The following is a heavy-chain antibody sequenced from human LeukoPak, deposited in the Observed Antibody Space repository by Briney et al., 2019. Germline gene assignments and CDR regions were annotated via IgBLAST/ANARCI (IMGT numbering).Heavy chain of an antibody. CDR3: ARGDYGDFRVFYTLFDY. J-gene: IGHJ4*02. D-gene: IGHD4-17*01. CDR2: MYPGNSDT. Sequence: GESLKISCKGSGYTFTNYWIGWVRQMPGKGLEWMGIMYPGNSDTRYSPSFQGQVTISADKSISTAYLQWSSLKASDTAMYYCARGDYGDFRVFYTLFDYWGQGTLVTVSS. V-gene: IGHV5-51*01. CDR1: GYTFTNYW.